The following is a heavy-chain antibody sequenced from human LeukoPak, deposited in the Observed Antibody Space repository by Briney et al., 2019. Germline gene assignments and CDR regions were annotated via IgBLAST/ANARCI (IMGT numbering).Heavy chain of an antibody. V-gene: IGHV4-39*07. CDR3: ARAFGYSYGSPGYFDY. Sequence: SETLSLTCAVSGGSISSNSYYWGWIRQPPGKGLEWIGSTYYSGSTYYNPSLKSRVTISVDTSKNQFSLKLSSVTAADTAVYYCARAFGYSYGSPGYFDYWGQGTLVTVSS. D-gene: IGHD5-18*01. J-gene: IGHJ4*02. CDR2: TYYSGST. CDR1: GGSISSNSYY.